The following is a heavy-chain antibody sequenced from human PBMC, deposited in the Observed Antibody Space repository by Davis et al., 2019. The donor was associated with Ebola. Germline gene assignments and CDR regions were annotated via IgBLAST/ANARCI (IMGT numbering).Heavy chain of an antibody. V-gene: IGHV3-33*08. D-gene: IGHD1-26*01. CDR2: IWFDGSNK. Sequence: GESLKIPCAASGFTFSSYGMHWVRQAPGKGLEWVAFIWFDGSNKNYADSVKGRFTISRDNSKNTLYLQMNSLRAEDTAVYYCARPYSGNYQFDYWGQGALVTVSS. CDR3: ARPYSGNYQFDY. CDR1: GFTFSSYG. J-gene: IGHJ4*02.